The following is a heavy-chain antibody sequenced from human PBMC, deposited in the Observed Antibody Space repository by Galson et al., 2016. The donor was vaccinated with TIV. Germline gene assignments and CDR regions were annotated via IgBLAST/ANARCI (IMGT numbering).Heavy chain of an antibody. CDR3: AKEPGPNPSYYYGVDV. J-gene: IGHJ6*02. CDR2: ISAGGGST. V-gene: IGHV3-23*01. CDR1: GFTFSSHA. D-gene: IGHD1-14*01. Sequence: SLRLSCAASGFTFSSHAMTWVRQPPGKGLEWVSAISAGGGSTYYANSVKGRFTISRDNSKNTLYLQINSLRAEDTAIYYCAKEPGPNPSYYYGVDVWGQGTTVTVSS.